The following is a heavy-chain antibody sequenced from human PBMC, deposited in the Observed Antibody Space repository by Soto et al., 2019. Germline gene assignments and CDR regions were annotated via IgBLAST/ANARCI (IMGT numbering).Heavy chain of an antibody. J-gene: IGHJ3*02. V-gene: IGHV4-34*01. CDR2: INHSGST. CDR3: ARERVDSSSWYVIRKHLDDVDI. CDR1: GGSFSGYY. Sequence: ETLSHTCAVYGGSFSGYYWSWIRQPPGKGLEWIGEINHSGSTNYNPSLKSRVTISVETSKNQLSLKLSSVTAADTAVYYCARERVDSSSWYVIRKHLDDVDIWCQGTMV. D-gene: IGHD6-13*01.